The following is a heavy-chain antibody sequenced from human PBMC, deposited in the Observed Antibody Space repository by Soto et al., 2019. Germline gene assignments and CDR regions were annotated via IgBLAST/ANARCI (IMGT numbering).Heavy chain of an antibody. D-gene: IGHD6-13*01. CDR1: GGSISSYY. J-gene: IGHJ6*03. CDR2: IYYSGST. Sequence: SETLSLTCTVSGGSISSYYWSWIRQPPGKGLEWIGYIYYSGSTNYNPSLKSRVTISVYTSKNPFSLKLSSVTAADTAVYYCARVGYRKSHYYYYMDVWGKWTTVTVSS. CDR3: ARVGYRKSHYYYYMDV. V-gene: IGHV4-59*01.